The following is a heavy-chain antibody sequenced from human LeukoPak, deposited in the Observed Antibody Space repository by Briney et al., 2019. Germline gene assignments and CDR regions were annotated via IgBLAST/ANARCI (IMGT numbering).Heavy chain of an antibody. Sequence: GGSLRLSCAASGFTFSSYWMHWVRQAPGKGLVWVSRINSDGSSTSYADSAKGRFTISRDNAKNTLYLQMNSLRAEDTAVYYCARERILTGYYAFDIWGQGTMVTVSS. CDR1: GFTFSSYW. J-gene: IGHJ3*02. D-gene: IGHD3-9*01. CDR2: INSDGSST. CDR3: ARERILTGYYAFDI. V-gene: IGHV3-74*01.